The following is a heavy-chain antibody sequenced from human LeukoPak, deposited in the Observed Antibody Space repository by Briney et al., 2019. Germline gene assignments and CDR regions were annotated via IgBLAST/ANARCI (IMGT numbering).Heavy chain of an antibody. CDR1: GFTFSSYA. Sequence: GRSLRLSCAASGFTFSSYAMHWVRQAPGKGLEWVAVISYDGSNKYYADSVKGRFTISRDNSKNTLYLQMNSLRAEDTAVYYCAKGGASGSYPLDYWGQGTLVTVSS. CDR3: AKGGASGSYPLDY. J-gene: IGHJ4*02. V-gene: IGHV3-30-3*01. CDR2: ISYDGSNK. D-gene: IGHD1-26*01.